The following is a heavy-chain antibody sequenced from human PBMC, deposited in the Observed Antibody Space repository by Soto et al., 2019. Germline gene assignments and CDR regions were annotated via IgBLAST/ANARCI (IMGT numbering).Heavy chain of an antibody. CDR1: GESFSGYY. Sequence: KPSETLSLTCAVYGESFSGYYWSWIRQPPGEGLEWIGQINHSGSTNYNPSLKSRVTISLDTSKNQFSLKLKSVTAADRAVYYCARGRTSNGYHYYYDMDVWGQGTTVTVSS. CDR2: INHSGST. J-gene: IGHJ6*01. V-gene: IGHV4-34*01. CDR3: ARGRTSNGYHYYYDMDV. D-gene: IGHD3-22*01.